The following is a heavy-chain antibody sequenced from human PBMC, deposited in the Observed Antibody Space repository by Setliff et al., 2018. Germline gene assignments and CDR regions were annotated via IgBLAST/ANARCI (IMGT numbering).Heavy chain of an antibody. CDR1: GFTFTNYA. J-gene: IGHJ4*02. CDR2: ISGSVDST. Sequence: GGSLRLSCAASGFTFTNYAMIWVRQALGKGLEWVSGISGSVDSTFYADSVRGRFTISRDNSKNTLYLQMYSLRAEDTAVYFCARLEATTMILVATGSSYWGQGTLVTVSS. V-gene: IGHV3-23*01. CDR3: ARLEATTMILVATGSSY. D-gene: IGHD3-22*01.